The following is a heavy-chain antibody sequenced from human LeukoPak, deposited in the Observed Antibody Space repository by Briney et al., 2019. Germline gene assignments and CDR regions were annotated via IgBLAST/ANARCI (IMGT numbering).Heavy chain of an antibody. CDR3: ASTVENYPQDPLGPPDFFRYCSSINCPSGYMDV. Sequence: PGGSLRLSCVASGFTFSSYAMHWVRQAPGKGLELVSVISYDGSNKYYADSVKGRFTISRDNSKNTLYLQMNSLRAEDTAMYYCASTVENYPQDPLGPPDFFRYCSSINCPSGYMDVWGKGTTVTVSS. V-gene: IGHV3-30-3*01. D-gene: IGHD2-2*01. CDR1: GFTFSSYA. J-gene: IGHJ6*03. CDR2: ISYDGSNK.